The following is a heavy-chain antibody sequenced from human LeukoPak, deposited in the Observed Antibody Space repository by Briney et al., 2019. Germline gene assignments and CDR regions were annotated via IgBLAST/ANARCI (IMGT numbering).Heavy chain of an antibody. CDR2: ISGSGGST. Sequence: GGSLRLSCAASGFTFSSYAMSWVRQAPGKGLEWVSAISGSGGSTYYADSVKGRFTISRDNTKNTLYLQMNSLRAEDTAVYYCAKKLGSSSWSGDYWGQGTLVTVSS. D-gene: IGHD6-13*01. CDR1: GFTFSSYA. CDR3: AKKLGSSSWSGDY. V-gene: IGHV3-23*01. J-gene: IGHJ4*02.